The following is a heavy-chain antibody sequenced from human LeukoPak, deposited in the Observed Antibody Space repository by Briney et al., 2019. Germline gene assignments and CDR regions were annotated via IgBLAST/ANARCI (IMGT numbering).Heavy chain of an antibody. CDR1: GFTFSSYW. V-gene: IGHV3-7*01. Sequence: GGSLRLSCAASGFTFSSYWMSWVRQAPGKGLEWVANMKQDGSDKYYVDSVKGRFTISRDNAKNSLYLQMNSLRAENTAVYYCGRGGVAGAADYWGQGTLVPVSS. CDR2: MKQDGSDK. J-gene: IGHJ4*02. D-gene: IGHD6-19*01. CDR3: GRGGVAGAADY.